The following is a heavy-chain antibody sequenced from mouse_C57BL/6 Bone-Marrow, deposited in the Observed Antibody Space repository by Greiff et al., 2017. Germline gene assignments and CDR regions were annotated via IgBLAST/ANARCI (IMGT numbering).Heavy chain of an antibody. CDR2: IYPGGGYT. V-gene: IGHV1-63*01. D-gene: IGHD1-1*01. CDR1: GYTFTNYW. J-gene: IGHJ1*03. CDR3: AREYYYYGSSYGYFDV. Sequence: VQLQQSGAELVRPGTSVKMSCKASGYTFTNYWIGWAKQRPGHGLEWIGDIYPGGGYTNYNEKFKGKATLTADKYSSTAYMQFSSLTSEDSAIYYCAREYYYYGSSYGYFDVWGTGTTVTVSS.